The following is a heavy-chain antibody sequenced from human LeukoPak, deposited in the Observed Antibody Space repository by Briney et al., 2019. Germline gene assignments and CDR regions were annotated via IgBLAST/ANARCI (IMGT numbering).Heavy chain of an antibody. CDR3: ARDRDSSGYLDY. CDR2: ISSSGSTI. CDR1: GFTFSSYE. Sequence: GGSLRLSCAASGFTFSSYEMNWVRQAPGKGLEWVSYISSSGSTIYYADSVKGRFTISRDNAKNSLYLQMNSLRAGDTAVYYCARDRDSSGYLDYWGQGTLVTVSS. V-gene: IGHV3-48*03. D-gene: IGHD3-22*01. J-gene: IGHJ4*02.